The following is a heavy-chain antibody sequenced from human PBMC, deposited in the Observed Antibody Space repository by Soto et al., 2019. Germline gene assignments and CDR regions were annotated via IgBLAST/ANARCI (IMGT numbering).Heavy chain of an antibody. D-gene: IGHD2-21*01. V-gene: IGHV2-5*01. CDR2: IYWNDDK. J-gene: IGHJ6*02. CDR1: GFSLTTGGVG. Sequence: QITLEESGPTLVKPTQTLTLTCTFSGFSLTTGGVGVGWIRQPPGKALEWLALIYWNDDKRYTPSLKSRLTIPKDTSKNQVVLTMTNMHPVDTATYYCAHSGDGAYYYYAMDVWGQGTTVTVSS. CDR3: AHSGDGAYYYYAMDV.